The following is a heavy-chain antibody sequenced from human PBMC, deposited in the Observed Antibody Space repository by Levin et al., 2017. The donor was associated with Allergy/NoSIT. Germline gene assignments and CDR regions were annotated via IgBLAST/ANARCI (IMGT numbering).Heavy chain of an antibody. CDR1: GFTFSTYE. Sequence: GGSLRLSCAASGFTFSTYEMNWVRQTPGKGLEWLSYITSTGTTIWYTNSVKGRFTISRDNAKNSLYLQMNSLGAEDTALYFCVREGQRLEGRGAQFDYWGQGTLVTVSS. J-gene: IGHJ4*02. D-gene: IGHD6-19*01. V-gene: IGHV3-48*03. CDR3: VREGQRLEGRGAQFDY. CDR2: ITSTGTTI.